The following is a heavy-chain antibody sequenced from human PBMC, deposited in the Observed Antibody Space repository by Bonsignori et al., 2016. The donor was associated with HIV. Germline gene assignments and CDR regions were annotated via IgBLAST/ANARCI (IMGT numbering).Heavy chain of an antibody. J-gene: IGHJ4*02. CDR3: ASGRLLAEPPTL. V-gene: IGHV3-30*03. Sequence: GGSLRLSCVASGFSLSSYAIHWVRQAPGKGLEWVAVISSDGSDKYYGDSVEGRFTMSRDNSNNTLWLQMSGLRNDDTGMYYCASGRLLAEPPTLWGQGTRVTVSS. D-gene: IGHD1-14*01. CDR1: GFSLSSYA. CDR2: ISSDGSDK.